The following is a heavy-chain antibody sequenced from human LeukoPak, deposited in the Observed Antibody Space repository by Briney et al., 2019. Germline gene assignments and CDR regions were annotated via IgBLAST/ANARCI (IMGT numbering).Heavy chain of an antibody. CDR1: GFTFNTYT. Sequence: PGGSLRLSCAASGFTFNTYTMNWVRQAPGKGLEWVSSISSGTSYIYHADSAKGRFTISRDNAKNSLYLQMNSLRAEDTAVYYCARDPTSSWETAFDIWGQGTMVTVSS. V-gene: IGHV3-21*01. J-gene: IGHJ3*02. D-gene: IGHD1-26*01. CDR3: ARDPTSSWETAFDI. CDR2: ISSGTSYI.